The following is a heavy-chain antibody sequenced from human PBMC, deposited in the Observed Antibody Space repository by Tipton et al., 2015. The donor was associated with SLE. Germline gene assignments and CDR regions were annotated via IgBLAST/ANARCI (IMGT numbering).Heavy chain of an antibody. CDR1: GYTFTSYG. Sequence: QLVQSGAEVKKPGASVKVSCKASGYTFTSYGISWVRQAPGQGLEWMGWISAYNGNTNYAQKLQGRVTMTTDTSTSTAYMELRSLRADDAAVDYCARATCAARYSGGWYDYWGQGTLGTVSS. CDR2: ISAYNGNT. V-gene: IGHV1-18*01. CDR3: ARATCAARYSGGWYDY. D-gene: IGHD6-19*01. J-gene: IGHJ4*02.